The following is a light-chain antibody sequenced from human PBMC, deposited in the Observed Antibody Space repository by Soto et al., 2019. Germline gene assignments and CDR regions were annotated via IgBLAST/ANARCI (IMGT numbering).Light chain of an antibody. V-gene: IGKV1-6*01. CDR3: LQDYNYPLT. J-gene: IGKJ4*01. Sequence: AIQVTQSPSSLSASVGDRVTITCRASQGIRNDLGWYQQKPGKAPKLLIYAASSLQSGVQSRFSGSGSGTDFTLTIRSLQPEDFATYYCLQDYNYPLTFGGGTKVDIK. CDR1: QGIRND. CDR2: AAS.